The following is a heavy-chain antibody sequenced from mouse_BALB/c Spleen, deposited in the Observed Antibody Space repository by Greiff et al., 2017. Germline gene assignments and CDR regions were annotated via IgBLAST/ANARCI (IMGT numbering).Heavy chain of an antibody. CDR3: ARGLYGNYAMDY. D-gene: IGHD2-1*01. CDR1: GFSLTSYG. V-gene: IGHV2-9*02. J-gene: IGHJ4*01. Sequence: QVQLKESGPGLVAPSQSLSITCTVSGFSLTSYGVHWVRQPPGKGLEWLGVIWAGGSTNYNSALMSRLSISKDNSKSQVFLKMNSLQTDDTAMYYCARGLYGNYAMDYWGQGTSVTVSS. CDR2: IWAGGST.